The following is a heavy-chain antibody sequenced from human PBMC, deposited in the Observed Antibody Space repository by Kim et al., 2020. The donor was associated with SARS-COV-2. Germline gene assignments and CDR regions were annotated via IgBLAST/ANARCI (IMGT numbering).Heavy chain of an antibody. V-gene: IGHV1-18*04. Sequence: ASVKVSCKASGYTFTSYGISWVRQAPGQGLEWMGWISAYNGNTNYAQKLQGRVTMTTDTSTSTAYMELRSLRSDDTAVYYCARDWPPVPLYCSSTSCFPLDYWGQGTLVTVSS. CDR3: ARDWPPVPLYCSSTSCFPLDY. D-gene: IGHD2-2*01. CDR1: GYTFTSYG. CDR2: ISAYNGNT. J-gene: IGHJ4*02.